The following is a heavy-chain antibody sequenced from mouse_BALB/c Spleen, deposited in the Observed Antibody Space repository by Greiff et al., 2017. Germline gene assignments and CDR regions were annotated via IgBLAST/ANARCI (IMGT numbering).Heavy chain of an antibody. V-gene: IGHV3-2*02. J-gene: IGHJ1*01. D-gene: IGHD2-14*01. CDR1: GYSITSDYA. CDR2: ISYGGST. CDR3: ARSGVGRYVSYWYFDV. Sequence: DVKLQESGPGLVKPSQSLSLTCTVTGYSITSDYAWNWIRQFPGNKLEWMGYISYGGSTSYNPSLKSRISITRDTSKNQFFLQLNSVTTEDTATYYCARSGVGRYVSYWYFDVWGAGTTVTVSS.